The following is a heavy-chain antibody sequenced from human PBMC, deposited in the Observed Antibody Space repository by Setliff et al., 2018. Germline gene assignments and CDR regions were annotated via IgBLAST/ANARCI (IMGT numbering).Heavy chain of an antibody. V-gene: IGHV3-21*01. CDR3: ARERGDTIFGVVTEMGY. Sequence: GGSLRLSCAASGFTFSSYSMNWVRQAPGKGLEWVSSISSSSSYIYYADSVKGRFTISRDNAKNSLYLQMNSLRAEDTAVYYCARERGDTIFGVVTEMGYWGQGTLVTVFS. D-gene: IGHD3-3*01. J-gene: IGHJ4*02. CDR2: ISSSSSYI. CDR1: GFTFSSYS.